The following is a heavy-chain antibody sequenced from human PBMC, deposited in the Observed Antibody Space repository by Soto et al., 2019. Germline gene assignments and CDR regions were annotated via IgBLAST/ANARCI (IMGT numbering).Heavy chain of an antibody. J-gene: IGHJ6*02. CDR3: ARLHSHGTNAMDV. Sequence: SVKVSCKASGGSFTYTLSWVRQAPGQGLEWMGGIIPIFGTTNYAQKFQGRVTITADESTKTAYMELSTLRSEDTAVYYCARLHSHGTNAMDVWGPGTTVTVS. CDR2: IIPIFGTT. V-gene: IGHV1-69*13. D-gene: IGHD5-18*01. CDR1: GGSFTYT.